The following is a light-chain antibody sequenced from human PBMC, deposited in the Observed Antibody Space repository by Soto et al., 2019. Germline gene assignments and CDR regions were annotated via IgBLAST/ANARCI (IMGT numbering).Light chain of an antibody. J-gene: IGLJ2*01. CDR3: CSYAGDHTLV. CDR1: SYNL. CDR2: DVN. Sequence: QSALTQPRSVSGSPGQSVTISCTGMSYNLVSWYQQHPGKAPKLIIFDVNKRPSGIPDRFSGSKSGNTASLTISGLQAEDEADYHCCSYAGDHTLVFGGGTKLTVL. V-gene: IGLV2-11*01.